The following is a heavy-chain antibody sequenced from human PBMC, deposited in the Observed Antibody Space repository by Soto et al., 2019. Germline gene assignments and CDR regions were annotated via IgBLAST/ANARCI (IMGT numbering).Heavy chain of an antibody. J-gene: IGHJ6*02. CDR1: GFTFSTYA. Sequence: EVQVLESGGGLVQPGGSLRLSCAASGFTFSTYAMSWVRQAPGGGPEWVSTFSGNAGRTSGRTYYADSVQGRFTISRDDSKNTLYLQMNSLRAEDTALYYCVKDWTGDKCPCMDVRGQGTTVTVSS. V-gene: IGHV3-23*01. D-gene: IGHD2-8*02. CDR3: VKDWTGDKCPCMDV. CDR2: FSGNAGRTSGRT.